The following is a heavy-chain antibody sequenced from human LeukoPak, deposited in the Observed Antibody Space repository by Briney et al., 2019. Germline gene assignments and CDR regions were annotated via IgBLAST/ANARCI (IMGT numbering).Heavy chain of an antibody. CDR1: GFTVSNRY. V-gene: IGHV3-53*01. Sequence: GGSLRLSCAASGFTVSNRYMNWVRQAPGKGLEWVSVIYAGGSTYYADSVKGRFSISRDNSKNTVYLQMSNLRAEDTAVYYCASAAGRYCTGGSCSPDSWGQGTLVTVSS. J-gene: IGHJ4*02. CDR3: ASAAGRYCTGGSCSPDS. D-gene: IGHD2-8*02. CDR2: IYAGGST.